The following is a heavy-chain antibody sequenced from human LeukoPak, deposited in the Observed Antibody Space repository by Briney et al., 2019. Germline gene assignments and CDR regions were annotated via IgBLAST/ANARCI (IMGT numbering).Heavy chain of an antibody. Sequence: PGGSLRLSCAASGFTFSNYWMHWVRQAPGKGLVWVSRIKSDGTITSYAYSVKGRFTISRDNAKNTLYLQMNSLRAEDTAVYYCARELVVTAGDHYYYGMDVWGQGTTVTVSS. D-gene: IGHD2-8*02. CDR2: IKSDGTIT. CDR3: ARELVVTAGDHYYYGMDV. CDR1: GFTFSNYW. J-gene: IGHJ6*02. V-gene: IGHV3-74*01.